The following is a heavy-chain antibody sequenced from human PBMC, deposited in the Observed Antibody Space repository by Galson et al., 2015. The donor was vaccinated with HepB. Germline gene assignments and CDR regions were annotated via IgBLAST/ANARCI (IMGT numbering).Heavy chain of an antibody. V-gene: IGHV7-4-1*02. CDR2: INTNTGHP. CDR3: ARDLPPTEDAFDI. J-gene: IGHJ3*02. Sequence: SVKVSCKASGYTFTSYAMNWVRQAPGQGLESMGWINTNTGHPTYAQGFTGRFVFSLDTSVSTAYLQISSLKAEDTAVYYCARDLPPTEDAFDIWGQGTMVTVSS. CDR1: GYTFTSYA.